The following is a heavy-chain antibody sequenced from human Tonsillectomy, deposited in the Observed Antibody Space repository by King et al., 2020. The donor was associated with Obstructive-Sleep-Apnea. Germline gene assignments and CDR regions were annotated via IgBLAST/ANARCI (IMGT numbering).Heavy chain of an antibody. CDR3: TRDIRPGGADV. D-gene: IGHD1-14*01. J-gene: IGHJ6*02. V-gene: IGHV3-9*01. CDR2: LSVDVGRI. CDR1: GLTHNKHA. Sequence: VQLVESGGGLVQPGGSLRLSCVISGLTHNKHAVHWVRQPPGKGLEWVSGLSVDVGRIDYGDSVKGRFTVSRDNAKNSLYLQMNSLRPEDSGIYYCTRDIRPGGADVWGQGTTVTVSS.